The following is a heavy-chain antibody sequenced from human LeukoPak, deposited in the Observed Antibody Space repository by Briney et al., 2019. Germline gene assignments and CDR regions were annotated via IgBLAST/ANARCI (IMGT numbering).Heavy chain of an antibody. D-gene: IGHD5-18*01. CDR3: ASFGTPAMAPFDY. CDR2: IYPGDSDT. Sequence: GESLKISCKGSGYSFTSYWIGWVRQMPGKGLEWMGIIYPGDSDTRYSPSFQGQVTISADKSISTAYLQWSSLNASDTAMYYCASFGTPAMAPFDYWGQGTLVTVSS. J-gene: IGHJ4*02. V-gene: IGHV5-51*01. CDR1: GYSFTSYW.